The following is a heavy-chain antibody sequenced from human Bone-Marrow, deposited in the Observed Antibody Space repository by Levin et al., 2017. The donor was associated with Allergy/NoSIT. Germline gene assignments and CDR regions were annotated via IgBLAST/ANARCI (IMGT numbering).Heavy chain of an antibody. CDR2: ISYDGSNK. CDR3: AKDRSDLYSSSSLFHSPDYYYYYGMDV. J-gene: IGHJ6*02. Sequence: GGSLRLSCAASGFTFSSYGMHWVRQAPGKGLEWVAVISYDGSNKYYADSVKGRFTISRDNSKNTLYLQMNSLRAEDTAVYYCAKDRSDLYSSSSLFHSPDYYYYYGMDVWGQGTTVTVSS. CDR1: GFTFSSYG. V-gene: IGHV3-30*18. D-gene: IGHD6-6*01.